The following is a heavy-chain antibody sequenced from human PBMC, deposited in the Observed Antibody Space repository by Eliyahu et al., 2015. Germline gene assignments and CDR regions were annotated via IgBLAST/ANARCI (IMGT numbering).Heavy chain of an antibody. D-gene: IGHD2-2*03. CDR3: ASGDCSTTSCSSLDY. Sequence: QVQLQESGPGLVKPSGTLSLTCAVSGDSISSNNWWSWVRQPPGKGLEWIGESYHSGRANHTPSLKNRVTISVDRSKNQFSLKLRSVTAADTAIYYCASGDCSTTSCSSLDYWGQGTLVTVSS. J-gene: IGHJ4*02. V-gene: IGHV4-4*02. CDR2: SYHSGRA. CDR1: GDSISSNNW.